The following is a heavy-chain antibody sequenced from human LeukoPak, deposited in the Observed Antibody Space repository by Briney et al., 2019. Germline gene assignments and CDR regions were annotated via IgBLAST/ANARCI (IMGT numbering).Heavy chain of an antibody. CDR2: ISYDGSNK. J-gene: IGHJ4*02. V-gene: IGHV3-30-3*01. CDR1: GFTFSSYA. CDR3: AKVGAAAGTFDY. D-gene: IGHD6-13*01. Sequence: PGRSLRLSCAASGFTFSSYAMHWVRQAPGKGLEWVAVISYDGSNKYYADSVKGRFTISRDNSKNTLYLQMNSLRAEDTAVYYCAKVGAAAGTFDYWGQGTLVTVSS.